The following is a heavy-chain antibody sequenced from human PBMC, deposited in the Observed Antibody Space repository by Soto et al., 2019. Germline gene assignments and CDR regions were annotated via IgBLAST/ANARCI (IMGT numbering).Heavy chain of an antibody. D-gene: IGHD1-26*01. CDR2: IYYSGST. J-gene: IGHJ4*02. Sequence: QVQLQESGPGLVKPSQTLSLTCTVSGGSISSGGYYWSWIRQHPGKGLEWIGYIYYSGSTYYNPSLKRRVTISVDKSKNQFSLKLSSVTAADTAVYYCARDRGPWTNFDYWGQGTLVTVSS. CDR1: GGSISSGGYY. CDR3: ARDRGPWTNFDY. V-gene: IGHV4-31*03.